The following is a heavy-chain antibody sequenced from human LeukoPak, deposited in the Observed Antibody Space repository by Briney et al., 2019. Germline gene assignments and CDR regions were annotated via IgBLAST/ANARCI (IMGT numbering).Heavy chain of an antibody. CDR1: GGSISNYY. D-gene: IGHD2-2*01. CDR2: IYYSGST. J-gene: IGHJ4*02. Sequence: SETLSLTCTVSGGSISNYYWSWIRQPPGKGLEWIGYIYYSGSTNYNPSLKSRVTISVDTSKNQFSLSLSSVTAADTAVYYCARLLRGDIVVVPAASDDYWGQGTLVTVSS. CDR3: ARLLRGDIVVVPAASDDY. V-gene: IGHV4-59*01.